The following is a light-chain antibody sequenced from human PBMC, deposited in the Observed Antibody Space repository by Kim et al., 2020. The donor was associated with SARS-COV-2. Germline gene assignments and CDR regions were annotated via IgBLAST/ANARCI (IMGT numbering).Light chain of an antibody. V-gene: IGKV3-15*01. Sequence: EIVMTQSPATLSVSPGERATLSCRASQSVNSDLAWYQQKPGQAPRLLIYGASTRATGIPARFSGSGSETEFTLTISSLQSENFAVYYCQQYYNWPLTFGGGTKVEIK. CDR3: QQYYNWPLT. J-gene: IGKJ4*01. CDR1: QSVNSD. CDR2: GAS.